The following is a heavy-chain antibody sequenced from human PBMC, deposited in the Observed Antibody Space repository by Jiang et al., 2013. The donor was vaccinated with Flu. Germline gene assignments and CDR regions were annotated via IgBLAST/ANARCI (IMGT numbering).Heavy chain of an antibody. CDR2: IYYSGGT. CDR1: NDSITSGPYY. CDR3: ARGVGVSLDV. Sequence: GLVKPSQTLSLTCSVSNDSITSGPYYWNWIRQFPGKGLEWIGYIYYSGGTYTNPSLKSRVTISRDTSKNQFSLRLTSVTAADRAVYFCARGVGVSLDVWGQGTTVTVSS. V-gene: IGHV4-31*03. J-gene: IGHJ6*02. D-gene: IGHD1-26*01.